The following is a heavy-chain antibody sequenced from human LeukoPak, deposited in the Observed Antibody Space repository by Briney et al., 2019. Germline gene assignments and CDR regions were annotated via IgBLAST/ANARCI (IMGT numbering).Heavy chain of an antibody. CDR3: VRAGGAYSFNP. Sequence: QPGGSLRLSCVASGFTFDDYWMNWVRQAPGKGLEWVANIKQDGSEQYYVDSVKGRFTFSRDNAKNSLYLQMNSLRAEDTAVYYCVRAGGAYSFNPWGQGTLVTVSS. CDR2: IKQDGSEQ. V-gene: IGHV3-7*01. D-gene: IGHD5-18*01. CDR1: GFTFDDYW. J-gene: IGHJ5*02.